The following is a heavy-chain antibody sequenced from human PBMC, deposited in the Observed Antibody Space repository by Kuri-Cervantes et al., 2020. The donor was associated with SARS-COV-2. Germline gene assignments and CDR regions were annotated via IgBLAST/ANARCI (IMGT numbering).Heavy chain of an antibody. D-gene: IGHD3-3*01. J-gene: IGHJ5*02. Sequence: ASVKVSCKASGGTFSSYTISWVRQAPGQGLEWMGWISAYNGNTNYAQKLQGRVTMTTDTSTSTAYMELRSLRSDDTAVYYCAIHFWSGYDNWFDPWGQGTLVTVSS. CDR1: GGTFSSYT. V-gene: IGHV1-18*01. CDR3: AIHFWSGYDNWFDP. CDR2: ISAYNGNT.